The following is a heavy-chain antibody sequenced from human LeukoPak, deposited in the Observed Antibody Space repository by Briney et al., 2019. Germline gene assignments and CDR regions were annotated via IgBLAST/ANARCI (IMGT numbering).Heavy chain of an antibody. J-gene: IGHJ4*02. D-gene: IGHD6-19*01. CDR3: ARGPIAVAGTAFDY. CDR2: IIPIFSTA. Sequence: SVKVSCKASGGTFSSYAISWVRQAPGQGLEWMGGIIPIFSTANYAQKFQGRVTITADKSTSTAYMELSSLRSEDTAVYYCARGPIAVAGTAFDYWGQGTLVTVSS. CDR1: GGTFSSYA. V-gene: IGHV1-69*06.